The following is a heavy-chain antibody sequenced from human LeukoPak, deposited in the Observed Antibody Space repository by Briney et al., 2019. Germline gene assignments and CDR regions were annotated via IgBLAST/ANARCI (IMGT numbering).Heavy chain of an antibody. CDR3: ARGGAEYCTSTKCHPVYGMDV. V-gene: IGHV3-48*01. J-gene: IGHJ6*02. Sequence: PGGSLRLSCVVSGFTFSSYCMNWVRQAPGKGMEWGSYISGNSKSIYYAASVKGRFTVSRDNAKNSLYLQMDSLTVEDTAVYYCARGGAEYCTSTKCHPVYGMDVWGQGTTVTVSS. D-gene: IGHD2-2*01. CDR1: GFTFSSYC. CDR2: ISGNSKSI.